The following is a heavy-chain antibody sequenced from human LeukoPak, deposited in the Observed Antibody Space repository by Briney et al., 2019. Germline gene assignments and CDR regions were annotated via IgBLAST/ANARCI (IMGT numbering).Heavy chain of an antibody. J-gene: IGHJ4*02. V-gene: IGHV1-2*02. D-gene: IGHD5-18*01. CDR1: GYTFTGYY. Sequence: ASVKVSCKASGYTFTGYYMHWVRQAPGQGLGWMGWINPNSGGTNYAQKFQGRVTMTRDTSISTAYMELSRLRSDDTAVYYCAREVIGGYSYGSDYWGQGTLVTVSS. CDR3: AREVIGGYSYGSDY. CDR2: INPNSGGT.